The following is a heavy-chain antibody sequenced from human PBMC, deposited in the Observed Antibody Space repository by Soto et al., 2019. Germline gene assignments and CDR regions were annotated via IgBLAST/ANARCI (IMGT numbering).Heavy chain of an antibody. CDR2: ISWNSGSI. CDR3: AKDMSSGGWELDGFAAFDI. J-gene: IGHJ3*02. D-gene: IGHD1-26*01. Sequence: GGSLRLSCAASGFTFDDYAMHWVRQAPGKGLEWVSGISWNSGSIGYADSVKGRFTISRDNAKNSLYLQMNSLRAEDTALYYCAKDMSSGGWELDGFAAFDIWGQGTMVTVSS. CDR1: GFTFDDYA. V-gene: IGHV3-9*01.